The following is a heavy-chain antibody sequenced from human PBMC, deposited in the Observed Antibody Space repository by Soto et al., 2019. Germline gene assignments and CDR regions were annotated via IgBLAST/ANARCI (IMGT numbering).Heavy chain of an antibody. J-gene: IGHJ5*02. CDR3: ARDRCSGTSCNGGGYTLFDP. D-gene: IGHD2-2*01. V-gene: IGHV1-69*04. CDR2: IIPILGIA. Sequence: SKASRVGIDSYSLSSVRQSPGQGLEWMGRIIPILGIANYAQKFQGRVTITADKSTSTAYMELSSLRSEDTAVYYCARDRCSGTSCNGGGYTLFDPWGQGTLVTVSS. CDR1: RVGIDSYS.